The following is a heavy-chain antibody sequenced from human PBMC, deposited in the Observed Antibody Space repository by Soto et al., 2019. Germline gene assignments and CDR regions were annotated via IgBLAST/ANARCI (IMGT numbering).Heavy chain of an antibody. CDR1: GYTHTELS. V-gene: IGHV1-24*01. Sequence: ASVKVSCKXSGYTHTELSMHWVRQAPGKGLEWMGGFDPEDGETIYAQKFQGRVTMTEDTSTDTAYMELSSLRSEDTAVYYCATMMAAGATVTTYYFDYWGQGTLVTVSS. CDR3: ATMMAAGATVTTYYFDY. J-gene: IGHJ4*02. D-gene: IGHD4-17*01. CDR2: FDPEDGET.